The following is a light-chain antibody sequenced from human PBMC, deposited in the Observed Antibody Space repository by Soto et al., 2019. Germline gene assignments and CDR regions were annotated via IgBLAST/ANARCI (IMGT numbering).Light chain of an antibody. J-gene: IGKJ5*01. Sequence: DIQMTPSPSTLSASVGDRVTITCRASQSISSWLAWYQQKPGKAPKLLIYKASNLEGGVPSRFSGSGSGTEFTLTISSLQPDDFATYYCQQYNSYPITFGQGTRLEIK. CDR3: QQYNSYPIT. CDR1: QSISSW. V-gene: IGKV1-5*03. CDR2: KAS.